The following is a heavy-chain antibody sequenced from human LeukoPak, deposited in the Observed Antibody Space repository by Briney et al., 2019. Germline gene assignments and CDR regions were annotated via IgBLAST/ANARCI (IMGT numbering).Heavy chain of an antibody. CDR1: GDSISSGSYY. CDR2: IYTSGST. J-gene: IGHJ5*01. CDR3: ARVYCTGGSCFAGWFDS. D-gene: IGHD2-8*02. Sequence: PSQTLSLTCNVSGDSISSGSYYWSWIRQPVGKGLEWVGRIYTSGSTNYNPSLENRVTISLDTSKNQFSLKVTSVTAADTAVYYCARVYCTGGSCFAGWFDSWGQGTLVTVSS. V-gene: IGHV4-61*02.